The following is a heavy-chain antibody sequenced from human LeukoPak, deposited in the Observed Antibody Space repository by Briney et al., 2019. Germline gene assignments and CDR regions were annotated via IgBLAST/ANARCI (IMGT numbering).Heavy chain of an antibody. CDR1: GGSISRSGYY. CDR2: IYYSGST. V-gene: IGHV4-39*07. Sequence: SETLSLTCTVSGGSISRSGYYWGWFRQPPGKGLEWIGSIYYSGSTYYNPSLKSRVTISVDTSKNQFSLKLNSVTAADTAVYYCAREGCSGDRCGYFDLWGRGTLVSVPS. J-gene: IGHJ2*01. CDR3: AREGCSGDRCGYFDL. D-gene: IGHD2-15*01.